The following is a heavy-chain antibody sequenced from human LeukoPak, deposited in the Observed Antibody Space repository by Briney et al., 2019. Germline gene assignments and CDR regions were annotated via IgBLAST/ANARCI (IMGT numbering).Heavy chain of an antibody. J-gene: IGHJ3*02. Sequence: PGTLSLSCTVSGGSLSNSSFYWGWIRQPPGKGLECIASISYPGSTFYNPSLRSRVTISVDTSKNPFSLRLSSVTAADTAVYYCARINCDDAFDIWGQGTMVTVSS. CDR1: GGSLSNSSFY. CDR2: ISYPGST. CDR3: ARINCDDAFDI. D-gene: IGHD1-1*01. V-gene: IGHV4-39*01.